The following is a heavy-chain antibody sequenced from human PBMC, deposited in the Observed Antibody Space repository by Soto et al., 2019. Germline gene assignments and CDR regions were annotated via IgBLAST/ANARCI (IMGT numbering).Heavy chain of an antibody. CDR3: AREGDDRHFFFDS. CDR1: GRSMISYY. D-gene: IGHD3-3*02. J-gene: IGHJ4*02. Sequence: DTLSLTCNVXGRSMISYYWSWIRQPAGKGLEWIGRIYTGGNTNYNPPLKSRVTMSVDTSKSQFSLSLTSVTAADTAVYYCAREGDDRHFFFDSWGQGTLVTVSS. CDR2: IYTGGNT. V-gene: IGHV4-4*07.